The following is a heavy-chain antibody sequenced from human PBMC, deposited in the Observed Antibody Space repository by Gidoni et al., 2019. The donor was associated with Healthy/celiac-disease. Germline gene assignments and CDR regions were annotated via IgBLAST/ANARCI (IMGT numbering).Heavy chain of an antibody. CDR3: ARQHTPITMIVVVNYWGAFDI. J-gene: IGHJ3*02. V-gene: IGHV4-39*01. CDR1: GGSISSSSYY. D-gene: IGHD3-22*01. Sequence: QLQLQEAGPGLVKPSETLSLACTVSGGSISSSSYYWGWIRQPPGKGLEWIGSIYYSGSTYYNPSLKSRVTISVDTSKNQFSLKLSSVTAADTAVYYCARQHTPITMIVVVNYWGAFDIWGQGTMVTVSS. CDR2: IYYSGST.